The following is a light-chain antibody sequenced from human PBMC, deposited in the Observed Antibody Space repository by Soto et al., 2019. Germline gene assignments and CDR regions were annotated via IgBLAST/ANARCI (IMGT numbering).Light chain of an antibody. CDR2: DVS. CDR1: SSDVGAYNY. Sequence: QSALTQPASVSGSPGQSITISCTGTSSDVGAYNYVSWYQQHPGKAPKLIIYDVSKRPSGISDRFSGSQSGNTASLTISGLQADDEADYYCCSYTTSSTLYVFGTGTKVTVL. J-gene: IGLJ1*01. V-gene: IGLV2-14*01. CDR3: CSYTTSSTLYV.